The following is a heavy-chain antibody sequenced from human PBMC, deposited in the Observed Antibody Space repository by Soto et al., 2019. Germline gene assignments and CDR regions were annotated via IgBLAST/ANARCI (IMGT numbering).Heavy chain of an antibody. Sequence: QLQLQESGPGLVKPSETLSLTCTVSGGSIRSYYWSWIRQSPGKGLEWIGYMFYSGSTNYNPSLKRRVTISVDTSKNQFSLRLNSVTAADTAVYYFAGEKLVSIDYWGQGTLVSVSS. D-gene: IGHD6-13*01. CDR3: AGEKLVSIDY. V-gene: IGHV4-59*01. CDR1: GGSIRSYY. CDR2: MFYSGST. J-gene: IGHJ4*02.